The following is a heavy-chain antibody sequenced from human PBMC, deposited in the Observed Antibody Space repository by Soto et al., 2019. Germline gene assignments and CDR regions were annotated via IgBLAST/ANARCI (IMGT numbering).Heavy chain of an antibody. CDR1: GYSFTGYY. D-gene: IGHD2-2*01. CDR3: ARDGTRPFSLGGSINTKKNWFDP. CDR2: INPNSGGT. J-gene: IGHJ5*02. V-gene: IGHV1-2*02. Sequence: QVQLVQSGAEVKKPGASVKVSCKSSGYSFTGYYMHWVRQAPGQGLEWMGWINPNSGGTNYAQKFKGRVTMTRDTSTSTAYMELSRLRSEDTAVYYCARDGTRPFSLGGSINTKKNWFDPWGQGTLVTVSS.